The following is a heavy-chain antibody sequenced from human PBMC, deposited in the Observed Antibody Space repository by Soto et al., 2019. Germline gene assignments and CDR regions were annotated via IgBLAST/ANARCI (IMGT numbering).Heavy chain of an antibody. CDR2: ISYDGSNK. D-gene: IGHD1-26*01. V-gene: IGHV3-30*04. J-gene: IGHJ4*02. CDR1: GFTFSSYA. Sequence: GGSLRLSCAASGFTFSSYAMHWVRQAPGKGLEWVAVISYDGSNKYYADSVKGRFTISRDNSKNTLYLQMNSLRAEDTAVYYCARPESGSFDYWGQGTLVTVSS. CDR3: ARPESGSFDY.